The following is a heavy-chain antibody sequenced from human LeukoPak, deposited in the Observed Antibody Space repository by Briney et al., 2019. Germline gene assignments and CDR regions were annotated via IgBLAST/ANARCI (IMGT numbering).Heavy chain of an antibody. CDR3: ARDYCSSTSCYYAFDI. CDR1: GGSISSGGYY. V-gene: IGHV4-31*03. D-gene: IGHD2-2*01. CDR2: IYYSGST. Sequence: PSQTLSLTCTVSGGSISSGGYYWSWIRQHPGKGLEWIGYIYYSGSTYYNPSLKSRVTISVDTSKNQFSLKLSSVTAADTAVYYCARDYCSSTSCYYAFDIWGQGTMVIVSS. J-gene: IGHJ3*02.